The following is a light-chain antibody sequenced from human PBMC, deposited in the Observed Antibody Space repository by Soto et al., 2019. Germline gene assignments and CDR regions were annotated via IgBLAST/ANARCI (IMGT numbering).Light chain of an antibody. CDR2: KAS. J-gene: IGKJ1*01. CDR1: QSISVW. CDR3: QQYNSYSPT. Sequence: DIQMTQSPSTLSASVGDRVTITCRASQSISVWLAWYQQKAGKAPNLLIYKASRLDSGVPSRFSGSGSETEFTLTISGLQPGDSATYYCQQYNSYSPTFGQVTKVDIK. V-gene: IGKV1-5*03.